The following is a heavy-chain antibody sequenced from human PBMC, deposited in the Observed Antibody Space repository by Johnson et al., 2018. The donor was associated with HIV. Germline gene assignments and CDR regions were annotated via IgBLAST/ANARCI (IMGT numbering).Heavy chain of an antibody. CDR3: ARVIPGNWVGGFDV. CDR1: GFRFSDYY. D-gene: IGHD7-27*01. CDR2: IYSGGST. Sequence: MQLVESGGGLVKPGGSLRLSCAASGFRFSDYYMSWIRQAPGKGLEWVSGIYSGGSTYYADSVEGRFTISRDNSKNKLYLQMNSLRAEDTAMYYCARVIPGNWVGGFDVWGQGTMVSVSS. V-gene: IGHV3-66*01. J-gene: IGHJ3*01.